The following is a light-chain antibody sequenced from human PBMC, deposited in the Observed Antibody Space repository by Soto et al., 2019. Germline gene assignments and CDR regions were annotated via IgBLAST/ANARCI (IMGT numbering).Light chain of an antibody. V-gene: IGKV3-20*01. J-gene: IGKJ1*01. CDR1: QSVSGRY. Sequence: PGERATVSCRASQSVSGRYLAWYQQKPGQAPRLLVYGASSRANGTPDRFSGSGSGTDFTLTISRVEPEDFAVYYCQQYASSPAFGQGTKVEI. CDR2: GAS. CDR3: QQYASSPA.